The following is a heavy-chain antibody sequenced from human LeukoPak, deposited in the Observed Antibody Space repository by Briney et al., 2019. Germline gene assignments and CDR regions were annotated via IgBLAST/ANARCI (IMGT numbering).Heavy chain of an antibody. CDR3: AKDDGVGGSKNWFDP. D-gene: IGHD1-26*01. Sequence: PGGSLRLSCAASGFTFNRYGMSWVRQAPGKGLEWVSVVSTGGDVTYYADSVKGRFTISRDNSKNIVYLEMNSLRAEDTAVYYCAKDDGVGGSKNWFDPWGQGTLVIVSS. CDR1: GFTFNRYG. J-gene: IGHJ5*02. CDR2: VSTGGDVT. V-gene: IGHV3-23*01.